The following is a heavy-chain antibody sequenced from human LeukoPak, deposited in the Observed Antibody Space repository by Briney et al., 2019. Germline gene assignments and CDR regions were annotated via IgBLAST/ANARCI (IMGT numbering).Heavy chain of an antibody. V-gene: IGHV1-2*02. D-gene: IGHD6-13*01. CDR1: GYSFSGYY. CDR2: INPNSGGT. CDR3: AREIAAARPYYFDY. Sequence: ASVKVSCKASGYSFSGYYMHWARQAPGQGLEWMGWINPNSGGTKYAQKFQGRVTMTRDTSISTAYMELSRLRSDDTAVYYCAREIAAARPYYFDYWGQGTLVTVSS. J-gene: IGHJ4*02.